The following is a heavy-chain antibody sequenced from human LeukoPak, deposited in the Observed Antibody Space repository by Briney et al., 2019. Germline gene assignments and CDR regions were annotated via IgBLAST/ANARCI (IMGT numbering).Heavy chain of an antibody. V-gene: IGHV3-23*01. CDR3: ARDLGYSYGTLFDY. D-gene: IGHD5-18*01. CDR2: ISGSGGST. CDR1: GFTFSSYA. J-gene: IGHJ4*02. Sequence: PGGSLRLSCAASGFTFSSYAMSWVRQAPGKGLEWVSAISGSGGSTYYADSVKGRFTISRDNSKNTVYLQMNSLRAEDTAVYYCARDLGYSYGTLFDYWGQGTLVTVSS.